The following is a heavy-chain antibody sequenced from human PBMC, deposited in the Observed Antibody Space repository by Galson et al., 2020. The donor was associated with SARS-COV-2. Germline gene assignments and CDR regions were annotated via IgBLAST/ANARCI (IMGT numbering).Heavy chain of an antibody. J-gene: IGHJ6*02. V-gene: IGHV1-69*01. CDR3: ARGVVGGSYGVYYYYYGMDV. CDR1: GGTFSSYA. Sequence: KISCKAFGGTFSSYAISWVRQAPGQGLEWMGGIIPIFGTANYAQKFQGRVTITADESTSTAYMELSSLRSEDTAVYYCARGVVGGSYGVYYYYYGMDVWGQGTTVTVSS. D-gene: IGHD1-26*01. CDR2: IIPIFGTA.